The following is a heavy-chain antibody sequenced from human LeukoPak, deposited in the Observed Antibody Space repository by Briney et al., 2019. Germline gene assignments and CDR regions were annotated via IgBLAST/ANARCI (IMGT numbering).Heavy chain of an antibody. CDR3: ARICSGSYYNCDY. CDR1: GYTFTSYY. V-gene: IGHV1-2*02. J-gene: IGHJ4*02. D-gene: IGHD3-10*02. CDR2: INPNSGGT. Sequence: ASVKVSCKASGYTFTSYYMHWVRQAPGQGLEWMGWINPNSGGTNYAQKFQGRVTMTRDTSISTAYMELSRLRSDDTAVYYCARICSGSYYNCDYWGQGTLVTVSS.